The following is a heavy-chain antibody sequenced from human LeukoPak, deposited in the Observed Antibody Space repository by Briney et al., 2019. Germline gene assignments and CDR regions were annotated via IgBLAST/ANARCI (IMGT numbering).Heavy chain of an antibody. CDR1: GGSISSGSYY. CDR3: ARARSTKYYYYGMDV. Sequence: SQTLSLTCTVSGGSISSGSYYWSWIRQPAGKGLEWIGRIYTSGSTNYNPSLKSRVTISVDTSKNQFSLKLSSVTAADTAVYYCARARSTKYYYYGMDVWGQGTTVTVSS. V-gene: IGHV4-61*02. D-gene: IGHD1-26*01. J-gene: IGHJ6*02. CDR2: IYTSGST.